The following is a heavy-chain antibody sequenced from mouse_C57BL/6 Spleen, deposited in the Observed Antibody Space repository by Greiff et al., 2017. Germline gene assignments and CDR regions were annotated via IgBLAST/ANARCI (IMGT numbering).Heavy chain of an antibody. CDR2: INPNNGGT. V-gene: IGHV1-26*01. Sequence: VQLQQSGPELVKPGASVKISCKASGYTFTDYYMNWVKQSHGKSLEWIGDINPNNGGTSYNQKFKGKATLTVDKSSSTAYMELRSLTSEDSAVYYCARLPDYDGVYYAMDYWGQGTSVTVSS. J-gene: IGHJ4*01. CDR3: ARLPDYDGVYYAMDY. CDR1: GYTFTDYY. D-gene: IGHD2-4*01.